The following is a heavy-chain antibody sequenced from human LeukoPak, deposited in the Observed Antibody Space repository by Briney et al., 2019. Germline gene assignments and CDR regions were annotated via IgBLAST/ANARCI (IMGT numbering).Heavy chain of an antibody. J-gene: IGHJ3*02. D-gene: IGHD2-2*01. CDR2: ICSSGSII. CDR1: GFTFSDYY. V-gene: IGHV3-11*04. CDR3: ARDFCSSTSCYEDAFDI. Sequence: GGSLRLSCAASGFTFSDYYMSWLRQAPGQGLEWVSYICSSGSIIYYADSVKGRFTISKDNAKNSLYLQMNSLRAEDTAVYYCARDFCSSTSCYEDAFDIWGQGTMVTVSS.